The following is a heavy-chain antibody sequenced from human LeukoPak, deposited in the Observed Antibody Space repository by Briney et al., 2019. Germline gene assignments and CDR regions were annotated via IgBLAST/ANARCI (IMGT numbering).Heavy chain of an antibody. Sequence: SETLSLTCTVSGDSIRSGSYYWSWIRQPAGKGLEWIGRIYTSGSTNYNPSLKSRVTMSVDTSKNQFSLKLSSVTAADTAVYYCARTRLQFHNYYYYYYMDVWGKGTTVTISS. D-gene: IGHD5-24*01. V-gene: IGHV4-61*02. CDR3: ARTRLQFHNYYYYYYMDV. CDR2: IYTSGST. J-gene: IGHJ6*03. CDR1: GDSIRSGSYY.